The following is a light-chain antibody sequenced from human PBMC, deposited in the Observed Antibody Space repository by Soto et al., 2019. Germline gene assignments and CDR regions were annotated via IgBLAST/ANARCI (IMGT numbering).Light chain of an antibody. CDR2: DVT. V-gene: IGLV2-14*03. J-gene: IGLJ2*01. CDR3: SSYTSSSTLVV. Sequence: QSVLTQPASVSGSPGQWITISCTGTSSDIGGYKFVSWYQHHPGKAPKLMIYDVTDRPSGVSNRFSGSKSGNTASLTISGLLAEDEADYYCSSYTSSSTLVVFGGGTKLTVL. CDR1: SSDIGGYKF.